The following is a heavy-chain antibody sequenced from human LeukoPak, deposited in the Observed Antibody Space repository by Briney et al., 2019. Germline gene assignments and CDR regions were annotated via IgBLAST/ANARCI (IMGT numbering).Heavy chain of an antibody. CDR3: ARGGCSGGSCYSGFDS. CDR1: GFIFSTYS. J-gene: IGHJ4*02. V-gene: IGHV3-21*01. CDR2: ISSSSTYI. Sequence: PGGSLRLSCAASGFIFSTYSMNWVRQAPGKGLEWVSSISSSSTYIYYADSVEGRFTISRDNAKNSLYLQMNSLRAEDTAVYYCARGGCSGGSCYSGFDSWGQGTLVPVSS. D-gene: IGHD2-15*01.